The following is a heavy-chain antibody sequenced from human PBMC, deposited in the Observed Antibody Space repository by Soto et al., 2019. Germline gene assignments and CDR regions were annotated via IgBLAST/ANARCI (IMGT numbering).Heavy chain of an antibody. CDR2: TFHSGST. Sequence: SLYRNCAVSVGSMSSGGYFWSWIRQPPGKGLEWIGYTFHSGSTSYNPPLKSRVIISVDRSKNQFSLNLSSVTTADTAVYYCARGDAGYYGMDVWGQGTTVTVSS. CDR1: VGSMSSGGYF. CDR3: ARGDAGYYGMDV. J-gene: IGHJ6*02. V-gene: IGHV4-30-2*01.